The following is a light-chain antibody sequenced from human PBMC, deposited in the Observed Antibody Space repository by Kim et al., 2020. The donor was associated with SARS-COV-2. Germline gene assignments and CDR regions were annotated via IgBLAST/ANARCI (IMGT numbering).Light chain of an antibody. CDR1: NIGSKS. V-gene: IGLV3-21*04. CDR3: QVWDSSSDRLYV. J-gene: IGLJ1*01. CDR2: YDS. Sequence: PGKTARITCGGNNIGSKSVHGYQQKPGQAPVLVIYYDSDRPSGIPERFSGSNSGNTATLTISRVEAGDEADYYCQVWDSSSDRLYVFGTGTKVTVL.